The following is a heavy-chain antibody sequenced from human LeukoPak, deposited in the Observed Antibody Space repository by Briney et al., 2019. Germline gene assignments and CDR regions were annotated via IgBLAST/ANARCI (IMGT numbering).Heavy chain of an antibody. CDR3: ARALSGIVGASDY. Sequence: SVKVSCKASGGTFSSYAISWVRQAPGQGLEWMGGIIPIFGTANYAQKFQGRVTITADESTSTAYMELSSLRSEDTAVYYCARALSGIVGASDYWGQGTLVTVSS. J-gene: IGHJ4*02. V-gene: IGHV1-69*13. D-gene: IGHD1-26*01. CDR1: GGTFSSYA. CDR2: IIPIFGTA.